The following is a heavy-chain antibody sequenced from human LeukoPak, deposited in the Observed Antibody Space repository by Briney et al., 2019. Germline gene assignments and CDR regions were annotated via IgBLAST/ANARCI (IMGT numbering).Heavy chain of an antibody. Sequence: PGGSLRLSCATAGFTFSSYAISWVRQAPGRGLEWVSAIGGSGSRAGYTYYADSVKGRFTISRDNSKDTLYLQMNSLRAEDTAIYYCAKVIITGSFPDYFDNWGQGTLVTVSS. CDR3: AKVIITGSFPDYFDN. CDR1: GFTFSSYA. J-gene: IGHJ4*02. V-gene: IGHV3-23*01. D-gene: IGHD1-14*01. CDR2: IGGSGSRAGYT.